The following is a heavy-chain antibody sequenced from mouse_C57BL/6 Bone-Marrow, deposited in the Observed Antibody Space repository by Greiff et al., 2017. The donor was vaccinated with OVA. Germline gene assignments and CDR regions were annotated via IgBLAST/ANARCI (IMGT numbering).Heavy chain of an antibody. CDR3: ARHRWLLPYAMDY. D-gene: IGHD2-3*01. J-gene: IGHJ4*01. CDR2: ISSGGSYT. V-gene: IGHV5-6*01. CDR1: GFTFSSYG. Sequence: EVQLVESGGDLVKPGGSLKLSCAASGFTFSSYGMSWVRQTPDKRLEWVATISSGGSYTYYPDSVKGRFTISRDNAKNTLYLQMSSLKSEDTAMDYCARHRWLLPYAMDYWGQGTSVTVSS.